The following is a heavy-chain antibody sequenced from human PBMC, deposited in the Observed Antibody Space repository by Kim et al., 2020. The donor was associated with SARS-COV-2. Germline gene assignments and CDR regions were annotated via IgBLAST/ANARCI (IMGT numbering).Heavy chain of an antibody. D-gene: IGHD3-22*01. J-gene: IGHJ4*02. V-gene: IGHV4-39*07. Sequence: TYYNQPLDSRVTISVDTSRNQFSRKLSSVTAADTAVYYCARDDSSLLFDYWGQGTLVTVSS. CDR2: T. CDR3: ARDDSSLLFDY.